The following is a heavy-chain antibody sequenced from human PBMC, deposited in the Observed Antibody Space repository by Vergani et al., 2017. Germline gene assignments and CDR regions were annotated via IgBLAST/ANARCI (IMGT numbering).Heavy chain of an antibody. J-gene: IGHJ2*01. Sequence: QLQLQESGPGLVKPSETLSLTCTVSGGSISSSSYYWSWIRQPPGKGLEWIGEINHSGSTNYNPSLKSRVTISVDTSKNQFSLKLSSVTAADTAVYYCARGAVAVAGKRNWYFDLWGRGTLVTVSS. CDR1: GGSISSSSYY. CDR2: INHSGST. D-gene: IGHD6-19*01. V-gene: IGHV4-39*07. CDR3: ARGAVAVAGKRNWYFDL.